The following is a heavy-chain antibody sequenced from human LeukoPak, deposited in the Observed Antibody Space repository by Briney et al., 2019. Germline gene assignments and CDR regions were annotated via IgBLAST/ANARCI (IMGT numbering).Heavy chain of an antibody. CDR1: GGSISSSSYY. D-gene: IGHD2-2*01. Sequence: SETLSLTCTVSGGSISSSSYYWGWIRQPPGRGLEWIGSIYYSGSTYYNPSLKGRVTISVDTSKNQFSLKLSSVTAADTAVYYCARLASYYQLLWGQGTLVTVSS. J-gene: IGHJ4*02. CDR3: ARLASYYQLL. V-gene: IGHV4-39*01. CDR2: IYYSGST.